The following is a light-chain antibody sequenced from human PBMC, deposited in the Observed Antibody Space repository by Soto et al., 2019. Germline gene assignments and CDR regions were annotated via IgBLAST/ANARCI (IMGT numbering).Light chain of an antibody. J-gene: IGKJ1*01. V-gene: IGKV3-20*01. CDR2: AAS. CDR3: HQYGSSITWT. CDR1: QSVTSNY. Sequence: EVVFTQSPGTVSLSPGERATLSCRASQSVTSNYLAWYQQKPGQAPRLLIYAASSRATGIPDRFSGSGSGTDFTLSISRLEPEDFAVYYCHQYGSSITWTFGQGTKVEIK.